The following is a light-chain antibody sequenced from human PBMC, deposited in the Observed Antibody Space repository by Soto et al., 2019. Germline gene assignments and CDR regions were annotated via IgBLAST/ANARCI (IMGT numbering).Light chain of an antibody. CDR2: EVS. J-gene: IGLJ1*01. V-gene: IGLV2-23*02. Sequence: QSALTQPASVSGSPGQSITISCTGTSSDVGSYNLVSWYQQHPGKAPKLMIYEVSKRPSGVSNRFSGSKSGNTASLTISGLQAENEADYYCCSYAGSSTPYVFGNGTKLTV. CDR3: CSYAGSSTPYV. CDR1: SSDVGSYNL.